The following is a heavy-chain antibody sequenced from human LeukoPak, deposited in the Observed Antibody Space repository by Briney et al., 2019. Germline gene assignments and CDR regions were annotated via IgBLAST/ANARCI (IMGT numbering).Heavy chain of an antibody. CDR1: GYTFTSYH. V-gene: IGHV1-46*01. D-gene: IGHD5-12*01. Sequence: ASVKVSCKASGYTFTSYHMHWVRQAPGQGLDWMGIINPSAGITTYAQKFQGRVTMTRDTSISTAYMELSRLRSDDTAVYYCARVPSKRGYSGYDDYWGQGTLVTVSS. CDR3: ARVPSKRGYSGYDDY. CDR2: INPSAGIT. J-gene: IGHJ4*02.